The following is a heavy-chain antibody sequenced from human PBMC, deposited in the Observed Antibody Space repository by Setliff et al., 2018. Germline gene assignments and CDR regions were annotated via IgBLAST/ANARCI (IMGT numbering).Heavy chain of an antibody. Sequence: SETLSLTCRVSGGSISSGNYYWGLIRQPPGKGLEWVATIYYSCSTYSNPSLKSRLIISVGAPDNQFSVKLSSVTAADTAVYYCARHKSNGSGSYPSLYMDVWGKGIMVTVSS. D-gene: IGHD3-10*01. CDR3: ARHKSNGSGSYPSLYMDV. J-gene: IGHJ6*03. CDR2: IYYSCST. V-gene: IGHV4-39*01. CDR1: GGSISSGNYY.